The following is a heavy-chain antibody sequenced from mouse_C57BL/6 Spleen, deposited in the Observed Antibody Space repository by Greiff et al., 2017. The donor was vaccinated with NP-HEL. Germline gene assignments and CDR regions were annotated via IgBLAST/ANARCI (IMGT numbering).Heavy chain of an antibody. Sequence: QVHVKQPGTELVKPGASVKLSCKASGYTFTSYWMHWVKQRPGQGLEWIGNINPSNGGTNYNEKFKSKATLTVDKSSSTAYMQLSSLTSEDSAVYYCARRWDDCAWFAYWGQGTLVTVSA. CDR3: ARRWDDCAWFAY. D-gene: IGHD2-4*01. CDR2: INPSNGGT. CDR1: GYTFTSYW. V-gene: IGHV1-53*01. J-gene: IGHJ3*01.